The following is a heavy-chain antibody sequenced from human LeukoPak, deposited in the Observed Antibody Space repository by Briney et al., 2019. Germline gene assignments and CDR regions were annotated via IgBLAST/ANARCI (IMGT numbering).Heavy chain of an antibody. D-gene: IGHD6-19*01. J-gene: IGHJ5*02. V-gene: IGHV1-46*01. Sequence: ASVKVSCKASGYTFTSYYMHWVRQAPGQGLEWMGLINPSGGSTSYAQKFQGRVTMTRDTSTSTVYMELSSLRSEDTAVYYCARGAPTYSSGWSNWFDPWGQGTLVTVSS. CDR2: INPSGGST. CDR3: ARGAPTYSSGWSNWFDP. CDR1: GYTFTSYY.